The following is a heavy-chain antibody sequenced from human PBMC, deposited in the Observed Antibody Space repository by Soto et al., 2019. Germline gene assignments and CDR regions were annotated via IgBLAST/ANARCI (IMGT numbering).Heavy chain of an antibody. CDR1: GFTFDDYA. CDR3: AKDNHPNSPPAAYSSGWYIEAFDI. D-gene: IGHD6-19*01. CDR2: ISWNSGSI. J-gene: IGHJ3*02. V-gene: IGHV3-9*01. Sequence: GGSLRLSCAASGFTFDDYAMHWVRQAPGKGLEWVSGISWNSGSIGYADSVKGRFTISRDNAKNSLYLQMNSLRAEDTALYYGAKDNHPNSPPAAYSSGWYIEAFDIWGQGTMVTVSS.